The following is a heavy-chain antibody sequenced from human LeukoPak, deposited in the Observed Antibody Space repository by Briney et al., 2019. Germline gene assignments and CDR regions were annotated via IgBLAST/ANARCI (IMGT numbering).Heavy chain of an antibody. CDR2: ITSSSSYT. V-gene: IGHV3-11*06. CDR3: ARVFPAVAGRGAFDI. Sequence: GGSLRLSCAASGFTFSDYYMSRIRQAPGKGLEWVSYITSSSSYTNYADSVKGRFTISRDNAKNSLYLQMNSLRAEDTAVYYCARVFPAVAGRGAFDIWGLGTMVTVSS. J-gene: IGHJ3*02. D-gene: IGHD6-19*01. CDR1: GFTFSDYY.